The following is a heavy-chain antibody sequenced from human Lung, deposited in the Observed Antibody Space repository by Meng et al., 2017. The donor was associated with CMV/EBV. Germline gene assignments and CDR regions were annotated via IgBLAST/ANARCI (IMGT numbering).Heavy chain of an antibody. CDR3: ASSFAGVWQGGYYGGHH. Sequence: SVXVSXKASGGTFSSYAISWVRQAPGQGLEWMGGIIPILSIANYAQKFQGRVTITADKSTNTAYMELSSLRSEDTAVYYCASSFAGVWQGGYYGGHHWGQGTLVTVSS. CDR1: GGTFSSYA. D-gene: IGHD4-23*01. CDR2: IIPILSIA. J-gene: IGHJ5*02. V-gene: IGHV1-69*10.